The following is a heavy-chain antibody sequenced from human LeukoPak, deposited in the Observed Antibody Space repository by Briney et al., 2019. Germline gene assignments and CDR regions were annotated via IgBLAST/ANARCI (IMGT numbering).Heavy chain of an antibody. V-gene: IGHV3-30*02. CDR2: ICNDGSNE. J-gene: IGHJ4*02. CDR3: AKDYGWNAIVRATAGFDF. Sequence: GESLRLSCATSGFAFSSSGMHWVRQAPGKGLEWVAVICNDGSNEYYADSVKGRFTISRDNSKNTLYLQMNSLRAEDTAVYYCAKDYGWNAIVRATAGFDFWGQGTLVT. D-gene: IGHD1-26*01. CDR1: GFAFSSSG.